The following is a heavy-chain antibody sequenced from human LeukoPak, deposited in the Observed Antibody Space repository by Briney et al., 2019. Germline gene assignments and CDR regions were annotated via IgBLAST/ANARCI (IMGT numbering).Heavy chain of an antibody. CDR1: GGSISSYY. J-gene: IGHJ4*02. D-gene: IGHD6-13*01. CDR3: ARVYSKKFDY. Sequence: SETLSLTRTVSGGSISSYYWSWVRQPPGKGLEWIGYIYYSGSTNYNPSLKSRVTISVDTSKNQFSLKLSSVTAADTAVYYCARVYSKKFDYWGQGTLVTVSS. V-gene: IGHV4-59*01. CDR2: IYYSGST.